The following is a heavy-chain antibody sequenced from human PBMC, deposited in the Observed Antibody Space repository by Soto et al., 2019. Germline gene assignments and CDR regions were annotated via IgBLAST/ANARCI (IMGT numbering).Heavy chain of an antibody. V-gene: IGHV3-11*05. Sequence: QVQLVESGGGLVKPGGSLRLSCVASGFPFSDPYMTWIRQAPGKGLEWLSYVSTSSSYTNYADSVKGRFTISRDNAMNSLYLQMNSLRAEDTAVYYCAKPRLTGYFDFWGHGTLVAVSS. CDR2: VSTSSSYT. CDR1: GFPFSDPY. CDR3: AKPRLTGYFDF. J-gene: IGHJ4*01.